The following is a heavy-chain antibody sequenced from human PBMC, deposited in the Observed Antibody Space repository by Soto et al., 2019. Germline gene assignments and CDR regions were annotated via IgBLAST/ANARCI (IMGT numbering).Heavy chain of an antibody. D-gene: IGHD2-2*02. CDR3: ARSYCISTSCYNLGY. V-gene: IGHV5-51*01. J-gene: IGHJ4*02. CDR2: ICPGDSDT. Sequence: PGESLKISCQGSGYSFTTYWIGWVRQMPGKGLEWMGIICPGDSDTRYSPSFQGQVTISADKSINTAYLQWSSLKASDTAMYYCARSYCISTSCYNLGYWGQGTLVTVSS. CDR1: GYSFTTYW.